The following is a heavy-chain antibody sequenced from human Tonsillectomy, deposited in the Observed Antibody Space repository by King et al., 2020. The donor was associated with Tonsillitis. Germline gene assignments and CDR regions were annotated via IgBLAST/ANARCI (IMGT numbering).Heavy chain of an antibody. D-gene: IGHD1/OR15-1a*01. Sequence: LQLQESGPGLVKPSETLSLTCTVSGGSISSPHYYWGWIRQPPGKGLEWIGTMYYSGATFYNPSLKSRITISLDPSKNQFSLKVSSVTAADTGVYDCARVSVGTMYGYLHIWGRGTLVTVSS. V-gene: IGHV4-39*07. CDR2: MYYSGAT. CDR3: ARVSVGTMYGYLHI. J-gene: IGHJ2*01. CDR1: GGSISSPHYY.